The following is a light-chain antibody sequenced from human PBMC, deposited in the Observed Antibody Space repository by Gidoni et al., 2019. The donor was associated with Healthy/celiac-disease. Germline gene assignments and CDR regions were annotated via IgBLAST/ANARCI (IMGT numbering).Light chain of an antibody. J-gene: IGLJ2*01. CDR2: EVS. CDR1: SSDVGGYNY. Sequence: HSALTQPASVSGSPGPSITISCTGTSSDVGGYNYVSWYQKHPGKAPKLMIYEVSNRPSGVANRFSGSKSGNTASLTISGLQAEDEADYYCSSYTSSSTLVFGGGTKLTVL. V-gene: IGLV2-14*01. CDR3: SSYTSSSTLV.